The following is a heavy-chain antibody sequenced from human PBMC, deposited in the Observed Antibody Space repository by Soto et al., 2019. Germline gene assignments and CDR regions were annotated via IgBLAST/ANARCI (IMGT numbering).Heavy chain of an antibody. D-gene: IGHD2-2*01. CDR2: IHPNSGGT. CDR1: GYTFTGYY. Sequence: QVQLVQSGAEVKKPGASVKVSCKASGYTFTGYYMHWVRQAPGQGLEWMGWIHPNSGGTNYAQKFQGWGTMTRDTSISTAYMELSRLRSDDKAVYYCARDGGVVVPACGATSWVGYYYMAVWGKGTTVTVSS. J-gene: IGHJ6*03. V-gene: IGHV1-2*04. CDR3: ARDGGVVVPACGATSWVGYYYMAV.